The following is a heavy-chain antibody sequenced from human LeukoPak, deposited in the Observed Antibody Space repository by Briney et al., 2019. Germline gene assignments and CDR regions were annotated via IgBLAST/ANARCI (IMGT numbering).Heavy chain of an antibody. V-gene: IGHV1-18*01. CDR2: ISAYNGNT. CDR1: GYTFTSYG. J-gene: IGHJ4*02. CDR3: ARDEYYYGSGSYMPFDY. D-gene: IGHD3-10*01. Sequence: ASVTVSCKASGYTFTSYGISWVRQAPGQGLEWMGWISAYNGNTNYAQKLQGRVTMTTDTSTSTAYMELRSLRSDDTAVYYCARDEYYYGSGSYMPFDYWGQGTLVTVSS.